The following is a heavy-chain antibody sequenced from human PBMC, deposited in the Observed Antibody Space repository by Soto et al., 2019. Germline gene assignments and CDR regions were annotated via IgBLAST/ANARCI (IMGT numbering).Heavy chain of an antibody. CDR2: ISGSADST. Sequence: EVQLLESGGGFIHPGGSLRLSCAASGFSFSSFAMNWVRQAPGKGLEWVSIISGSADSTFYADSVKGRFTISRDNSKSPLYLQINSLRDADTAVYYCAKTRGAMIYAISVYGMDVWGQGTTVTVSS. D-gene: IGHD2-8*01. V-gene: IGHV3-23*01. CDR3: AKTRGAMIYAISVYGMDV. CDR1: GFSFSSFA. J-gene: IGHJ6*02.